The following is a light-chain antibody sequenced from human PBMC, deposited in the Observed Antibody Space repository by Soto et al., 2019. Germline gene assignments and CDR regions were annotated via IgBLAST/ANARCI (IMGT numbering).Light chain of an antibody. J-gene: IGLJ3*02. Sequence: QSALTQPASVSGSPGQSITMSCTGSSSDIGTYNFVSWYQQHAGKAPRLILYEVSNRPSGVSSRFSGSKSGNSASLTISGLQPEDEAHYFCSSYAATSTLVFGGGTKLTFL. CDR1: SSDIGTYNF. CDR3: SSYAATSTLV. CDR2: EVS. V-gene: IGLV2-14*01.